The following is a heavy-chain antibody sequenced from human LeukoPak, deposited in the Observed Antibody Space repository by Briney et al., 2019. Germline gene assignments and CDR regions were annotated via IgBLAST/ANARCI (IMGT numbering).Heavy chain of an antibody. CDR3: ARGAAGMDV. Sequence: GGSLRLSCAASGFSFEDYTMHWARQVPGKGLEWVSLISWGSTSTYYRDSVKGRFTISRDNSKNSLYLQMNSLTSEDTALYYCARGAAGMDVWGQGTTVTVSS. J-gene: IGHJ6*02. CDR2: ISWGSTST. V-gene: IGHV3-43*01. CDR1: GFSFEDYT. D-gene: IGHD2-15*01.